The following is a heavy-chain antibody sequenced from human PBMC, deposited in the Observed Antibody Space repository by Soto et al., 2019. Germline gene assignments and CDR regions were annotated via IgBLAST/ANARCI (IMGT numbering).Heavy chain of an antibody. CDR2: ISGSGGST. Sequence: LRLSCAASGFTFSSYAMSWVRQAPGKGLEWVSAISGSGGSTYYADSVKGRFTISRDNSKNTLYLQMNSLRAEDTAVYYCAKGGLTYYDFWSGPDNWFDPWGQGTLVTVSS. CDR3: AKGGLTYYDFWSGPDNWFDP. V-gene: IGHV3-23*01. D-gene: IGHD3-3*01. J-gene: IGHJ5*02. CDR1: GFTFSSYA.